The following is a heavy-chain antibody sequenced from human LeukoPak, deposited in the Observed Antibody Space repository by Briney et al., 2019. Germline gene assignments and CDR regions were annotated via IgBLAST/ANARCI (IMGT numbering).Heavy chain of an antibody. Sequence: PGRSLRLSCAASGFTFSSYAMHWVRQAPGKGLEWVAVIPYDGSNKYYADSVKGRFTISRDNSKNTLYLQMNSLRAEDTAVYYCASQILTITIFGVVTDYWGQGTLVTVSS. V-gene: IGHV3-30*01. CDR3: ASQILTITIFGVVTDY. CDR2: IPYDGSNK. D-gene: IGHD3-3*01. J-gene: IGHJ4*02. CDR1: GFTFSSYA.